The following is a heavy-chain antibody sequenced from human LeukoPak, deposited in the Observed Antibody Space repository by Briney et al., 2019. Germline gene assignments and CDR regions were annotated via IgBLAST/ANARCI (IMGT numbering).Heavy chain of an antibody. D-gene: IGHD3-22*01. J-gene: IGHJ3*02. V-gene: IGHV4-34*01. CDR2: INHSGST. CDR1: GGSFSGYY. Sequence: PSETLCLTCAVYGGSFSGYYWSWIRQPPGKGLEWVWEINHSGSTNYNPSLKSRVTISVDKSKNQFSLKLSSVTAADTAVYYCARFLMNYYDSSGYDAFDIWGQGTMVTVSS. CDR3: ARFLMNYYDSSGYDAFDI.